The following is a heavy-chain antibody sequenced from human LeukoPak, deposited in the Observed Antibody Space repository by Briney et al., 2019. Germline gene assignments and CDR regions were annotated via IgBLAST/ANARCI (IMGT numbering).Heavy chain of an antibody. CDR1: GYTLIGYY. V-gene: IGHV1-2*02. CDR3: AREISNWNYLFDY. Sequence: ASVKVSCKASGYTLIGYYLHWVRQAPGQGLEWMGWMNGNSGGTKYGQKFQGRVTLSWDTSINTAYMELSSLRSDDTAVYYCAREISNWNYLFDYWCQGTLVTVHS. CDR2: MNGNSGGT. D-gene: IGHD1-7*01. J-gene: IGHJ4*02.